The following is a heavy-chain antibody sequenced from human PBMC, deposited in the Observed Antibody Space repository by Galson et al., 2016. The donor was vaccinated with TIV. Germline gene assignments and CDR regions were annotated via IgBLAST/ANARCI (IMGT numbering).Heavy chain of an antibody. CDR1: GFTFSTYA. V-gene: IGHV3-23*01. CDR3: AKNSEWLRWYYFDY. Sequence: SLRLSCAASGFTFSTYAMSWVRQAPEKGLEWVSSISGSGGVTYYADSVKGRFTISRDNSKNTVYLQMNSLIADDTAFYYCAKNSEWLRWYYFDYWGQGTLVTVSS. J-gene: IGHJ4*02. D-gene: IGHD5-12*01. CDR2: ISGSGGVT.